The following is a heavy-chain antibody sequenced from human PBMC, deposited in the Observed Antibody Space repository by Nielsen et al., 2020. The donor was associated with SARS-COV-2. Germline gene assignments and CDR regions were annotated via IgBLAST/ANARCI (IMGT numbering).Heavy chain of an antibody. CDR1: GFTVSSNY. CDR2: ISGSGGST. CDR3: AKHPPFSGDRTFDY. J-gene: IGHJ4*02. V-gene: IGHV3-23*01. Sequence: GESLKISCAASGFTVSSNYMSWVRQAPGKGLEWVSAISGSGGSTYYADSVKGRFTISRDNSKNTLYLQMNSLRAEDTAVYYCAKHPPFSGDRTFDYWGQGTLVTVSS. D-gene: IGHD4-17*01.